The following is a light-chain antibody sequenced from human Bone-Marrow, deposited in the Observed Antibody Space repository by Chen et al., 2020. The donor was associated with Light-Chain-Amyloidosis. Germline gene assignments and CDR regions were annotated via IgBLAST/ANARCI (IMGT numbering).Light chain of an antibody. J-gene: IGKJ4*01. Sequence: EIVLTQSPGTLSLSPGEGANLSCRASQTISSNYLTWYQQKFGQAPRLLIYGSSSRATGIPDRFTGSGSVTDFTLTSNRLEPEDFAMYYCQQYGTSPLTFGGGTKVEIQ. CDR3: QQYGTSPLT. CDR1: QTISSNY. CDR2: GSS. V-gene: IGKV3-20*01.